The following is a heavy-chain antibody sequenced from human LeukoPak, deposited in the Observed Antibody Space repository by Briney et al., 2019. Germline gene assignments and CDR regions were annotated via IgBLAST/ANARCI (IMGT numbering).Heavy chain of an antibody. J-gene: IGHJ5*02. Sequence: GGSLRLSCAVSGFIVNTYYMSWVRQAPGKGLEWVSIIYSDGSTYYADSVKGRFTISRDTSKNTLFLQMNSLRAEDTAVYYCARDLAPMVRGVLDPWGQGTLVTVSS. CDR2: IYSDGST. CDR1: GFIVNTYY. V-gene: IGHV3-53*01. D-gene: IGHD3-10*01. CDR3: ARDLAPMVRGVLDP.